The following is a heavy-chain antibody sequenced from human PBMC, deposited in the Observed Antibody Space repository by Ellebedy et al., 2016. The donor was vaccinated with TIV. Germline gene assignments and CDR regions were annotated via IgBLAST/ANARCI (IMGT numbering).Heavy chain of an antibody. CDR3: ARHMFSGAFDI. J-gene: IGHJ3*02. D-gene: IGHD3-10*01. CDR2: IYYSGST. Sequence: MPSETLSLTCTVSGGSISSYYWSWIRQPPGKGLEWIGYIYYSGSTNYNPSLKSRVTISVDTSKNQFSLKLSSVTAADTAVYYCARHMFSGAFDIWGQGTMVTVSS. CDR1: GGSISSYY. V-gene: IGHV4-59*08.